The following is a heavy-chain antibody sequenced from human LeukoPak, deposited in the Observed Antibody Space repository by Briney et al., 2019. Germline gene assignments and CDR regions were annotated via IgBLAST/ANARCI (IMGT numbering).Heavy chain of an antibody. V-gene: IGHV3-23*01. CDR1: GFSFNSYD. D-gene: IGHD6-13*01. J-gene: IGHJ6*03. CDR2: ISGSGGST. Sequence: PGRSLRLSCAASGFSFNSYDMHWVRQAPGKGLEWVSAISGSGGSTYYADSVKGRFTISRDNSKNTLYLQMNSLRAEDTAVYYCAKTGAAAGTHYYYYYMDVWGNGTTVTVSS. CDR3: AKTGAAAGTHYYYYYMDV.